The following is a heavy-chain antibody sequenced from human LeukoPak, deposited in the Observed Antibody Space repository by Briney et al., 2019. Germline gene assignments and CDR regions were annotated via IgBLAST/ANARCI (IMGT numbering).Heavy chain of an antibody. V-gene: IGHV1-2*02. Sequence: ASVKVSCKASGYTFTGHYMHWVRQAPGQGLEWMGWINPNSGGTNYAQKFQGRVTMTRDTSISTAYMELSRLRSDDTAVYYCARQVGATILNWFDPWGQGTLVTVSS. J-gene: IGHJ5*02. CDR3: ARQVGATILNWFDP. CDR1: GYTFTGHY. CDR2: INPNSGGT. D-gene: IGHD1-26*01.